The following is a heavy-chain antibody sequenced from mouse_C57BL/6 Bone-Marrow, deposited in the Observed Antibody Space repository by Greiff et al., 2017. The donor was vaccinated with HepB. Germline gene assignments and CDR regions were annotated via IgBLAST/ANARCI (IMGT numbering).Heavy chain of an antibody. CDR3: ARSITTVVEDYAMDY. D-gene: IGHD1-1*01. V-gene: IGHV5-16*01. J-gene: IGHJ4*01. Sequence: EVQRVESEGGLVQPGSSMKLSCTASGFTFSDYYMAWVRQVPEKGLEWVAKINYDGSSTYYLDSLKSRFIISRDNAKNILYLQMSSLKSEDTATYYCARSITTVVEDYAMDYWGQGTSVTVSS. CDR1: GFTFSDYY. CDR2: INYDGSST.